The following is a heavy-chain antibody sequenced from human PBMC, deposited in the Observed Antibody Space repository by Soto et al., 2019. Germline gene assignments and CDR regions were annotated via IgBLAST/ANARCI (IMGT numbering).Heavy chain of an antibody. Sequence: QVQLVESGGGLVKPGGSLRLSCAASGFTFSDYYMSWIRQAPGKGLEWVSYINSSSSYTNYADSAKGRFTISRDNAKNSPYLQMYSLRAEETAVYYGASTIVAAGGRRYFDLWGRGTLVNVPS. CDR3: ASTIVAAGGRRYFDL. CDR2: INSSSSYT. V-gene: IGHV3-11*05. D-gene: IGHD6-13*01. CDR1: GFTFSDYY. J-gene: IGHJ2*01.